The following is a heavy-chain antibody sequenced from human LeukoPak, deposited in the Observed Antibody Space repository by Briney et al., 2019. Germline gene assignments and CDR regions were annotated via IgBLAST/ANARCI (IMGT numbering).Heavy chain of an antibody. J-gene: IGHJ3*02. CDR3: ARLYYFGSGGHAFDI. CDR1: GYSFNSYW. V-gene: IGHV5-10-1*01. D-gene: IGHD3-10*01. Sequence: GESLKISCEGSGYSFNSYWITWVRQVPGKGLEWMGRIGPSDSYSNFSPSFQGHVTISVDKSISTAYLQWSSLKASDTAMYYCARLYYFGSGGHAFDIWGQGTMVTVSS. CDR2: IGPSDSYS.